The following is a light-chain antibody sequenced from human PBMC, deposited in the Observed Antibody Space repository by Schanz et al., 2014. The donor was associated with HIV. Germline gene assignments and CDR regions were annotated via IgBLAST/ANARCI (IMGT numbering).Light chain of an antibody. CDR2: KAT. J-gene: IGKJ4*01. V-gene: IGKV1-5*03. Sequence: DIQMTQSPSTLSASVGDRLTITCRASQSISTWLAWYQQKPGKAPKVLIYKATTLESGVPSRFSGSGSGTEFTLTISSLQPEDVATYYCQQSDSTPFTFGGGTKVEIK. CDR3: QQSDSTPFT. CDR1: QSISTW.